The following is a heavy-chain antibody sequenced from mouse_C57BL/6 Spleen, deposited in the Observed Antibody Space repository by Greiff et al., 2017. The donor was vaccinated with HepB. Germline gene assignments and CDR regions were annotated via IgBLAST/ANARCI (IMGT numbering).Heavy chain of an antibody. CDR2: IDPENGDT. Sequence: VQLQQSGAELVRPGASVKLSCTASGFNIKDDYMHWVKQRPEQGLEWIGWIDPENGDTEYASKFQGKATITADTSSNTAYLQLSSLTSEDTAVYYCTTFGYDKRFAYWGQGTLVTVSA. CDR1: GFNIKDDY. J-gene: IGHJ3*01. D-gene: IGHD2-2*01. V-gene: IGHV14-4*01. CDR3: TTFGYDKRFAY.